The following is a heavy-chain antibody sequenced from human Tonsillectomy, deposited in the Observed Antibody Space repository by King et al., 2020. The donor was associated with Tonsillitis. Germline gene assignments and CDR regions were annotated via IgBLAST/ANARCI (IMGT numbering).Heavy chain of an antibody. Sequence: QLVQSGAEVKKPGASVEVSCKASGDTFTDFYMHWVRQAPGQGLEWMGWINLDNGDTKFAQKFQGRVTMTRDTSINTAHLELSNLRSDDTAVYYCHTXXFDSDXIYSXDSWGXGTLVTVXS. CDR3: HTXXFDSDXIYSXDS. D-gene: IGHD2-21*01. CDR2: INLDNGDT. CDR1: GDTFTDFY. J-gene: IGHJ4*02. V-gene: IGHV1-2*02.